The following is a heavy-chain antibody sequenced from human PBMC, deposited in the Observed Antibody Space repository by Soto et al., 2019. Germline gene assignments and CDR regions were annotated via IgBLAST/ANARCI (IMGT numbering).Heavy chain of an antibody. D-gene: IGHD2-15*01. CDR3: ARGRDAASQFYSPHGTDV. V-gene: IGHV1-2*02. Sequence: GASVKVSCKAPGYNLGAYYTYWVRQAPGRGLAWVGLMDPITGGTDYEERLRDRVTMTRDTSINTAYMELRRLRSDDTAIYFCARGRDAASQFYSPHGTDVWGQGTTVTVSS. J-gene: IGHJ6*02. CDR2: MDPITGGT. CDR1: GYNLGAYY.